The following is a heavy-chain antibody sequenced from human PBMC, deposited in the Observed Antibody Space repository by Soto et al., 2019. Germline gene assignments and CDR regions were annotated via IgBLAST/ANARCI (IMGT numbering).Heavy chain of an antibody. V-gene: IGHV4-34*01. J-gene: IGHJ6*02. CDR1: GGSFSGYY. D-gene: IGHD6-13*01. Sequence: SETLSLTCAVYGGSFSGYYWSWIRQPPGKGLEWIGEINHSGSTNYNPSLKRRVTISVDTSKNKFSMKRSSVTAADTAVYYCARRPGIAAAGTSDFYYGMDVWGQGTTVTVSS. CDR3: ARRPGIAAAGTSDFYYGMDV. CDR2: INHSGST.